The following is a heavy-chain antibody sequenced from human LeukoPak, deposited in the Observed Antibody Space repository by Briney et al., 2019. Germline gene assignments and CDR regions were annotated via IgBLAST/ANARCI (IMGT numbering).Heavy chain of an antibody. V-gene: IGHV4-59*08. CDR2: IYYSGNT. Sequence: SETLSLTCTVSGDSISNHFWTWIRQSPGKGLEWIGYIYYSGNTNYNPSLRTRVTISIDTSKNQFSLRLTSVTAADTAVYFCARQGWSQIDYWGQGTLVTVSS. CDR1: GDSISNHF. J-gene: IGHJ4*02. CDR3: ARQGWSQIDY. D-gene: IGHD6-19*01.